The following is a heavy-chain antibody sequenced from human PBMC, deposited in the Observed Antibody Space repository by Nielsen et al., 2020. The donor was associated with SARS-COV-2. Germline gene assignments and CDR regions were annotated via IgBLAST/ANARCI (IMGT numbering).Heavy chain of an antibody. V-gene: IGHV4-31*03. J-gene: IGHJ2*01. D-gene: IGHD6-13*01. CDR1: GVSISSGGYY. CDR2: LYYSGST. CDR3: ARVKISSSWYFDL. Sequence: SETLSLTCTVSGVSISSGGYYWRWLRQHPGMGLEWLGYLYYSGSTYYNPSLKSRVTISVDTSKNQFSLKLSSVTAADTAVYYCARVKISSSWYFDLWGRGTLVTVSS.